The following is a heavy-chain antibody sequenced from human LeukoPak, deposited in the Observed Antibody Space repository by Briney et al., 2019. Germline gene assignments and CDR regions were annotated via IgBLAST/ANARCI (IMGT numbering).Heavy chain of an antibody. CDR3: ARDKLGYCSGGSCYVYGG. Sequence: PGGSLRLSCAASGFTFSSYSMNWVRQAPGKGLEWVSSISSSSSYIYYADSVKGRFTISRDNAKNSLYLQMNGLRAEDTAVYYCARDKLGYCSGGSCYVYGGGGQGTLVTVSS. J-gene: IGHJ4*02. V-gene: IGHV3-21*01. CDR2: ISSSSSYI. CDR1: GFTFSSYS. D-gene: IGHD2-15*01.